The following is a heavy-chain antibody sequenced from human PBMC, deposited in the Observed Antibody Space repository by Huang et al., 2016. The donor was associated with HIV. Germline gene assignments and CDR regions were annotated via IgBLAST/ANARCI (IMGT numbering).Heavy chain of an antibody. J-gene: IGHJ4*02. CDR3: AKGSERSLTGPKYQYYFDY. CDR1: IFTFSTSA. CDR2: ISGSGSST. V-gene: IGHV3-23*01. D-gene: IGHD3-3*01. Sequence: EVQLLESGGGLVQPGGSLRLSCAASIFTFSTSAMSLVRQAPGNGLEWVSGISGSGSSTYYADSVKGRFTISRDNSRNTLYLQMKSLRVEDTAIYYCAKGSERSLTGPKYQYYFDYWGQGTLVTVSS.